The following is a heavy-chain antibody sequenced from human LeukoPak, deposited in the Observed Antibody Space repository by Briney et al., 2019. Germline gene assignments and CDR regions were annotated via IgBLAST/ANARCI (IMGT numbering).Heavy chain of an antibody. CDR3: ARDLSGTYPFDL. J-gene: IGHJ4*02. V-gene: IGHV3-48*02. D-gene: IGHD1-26*01. CDR2: ISGSSSTI. CDR1: GFTFSMYS. Sequence: WGSLRLSCVASGFTFSMYSMNWVRQAPGKGLEWLSHISGSSSTIHYEDSVKGRFTISRDNAKNSLFLQMNSLRDEDTAVYYCARDLSGTYPFDLGGRGTVDTVSS.